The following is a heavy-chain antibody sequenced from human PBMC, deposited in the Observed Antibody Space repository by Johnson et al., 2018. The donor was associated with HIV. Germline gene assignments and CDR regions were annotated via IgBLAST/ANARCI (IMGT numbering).Heavy chain of an antibody. D-gene: IGHD2-8*02. CDR2: ISYDGSNT. J-gene: IGHJ3*02. CDR1: GFTFSSYA. V-gene: IGHV3-30-3*01. CDR3: AKDINLRPIVLGLDAFDI. Sequence: QVQLVESGGGLVKPGGSLRLSCAASGFTFSSYAMHWVRQAPGKGLEWVAVISYDGSNTYYADSVKGRFTITRDNSKNTLYLQRNSLRAEATAEYYCAKDINLRPIVLGLDAFDIWGQGTMVTVSS.